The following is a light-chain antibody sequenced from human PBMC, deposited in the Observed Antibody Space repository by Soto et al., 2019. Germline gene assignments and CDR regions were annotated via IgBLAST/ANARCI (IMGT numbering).Light chain of an antibody. CDR1: SSDVGGHNF. Sequence: QSALTQPASVSGSPGQSITISCTGTSSDVGGHNFVSWYQQHPGRAPKLMIYDVRNRPSGVSNRFSGSKSANTASLTISGLQAEDEADYYCSSYLSSGTLDFGGGTQLTVL. CDR3: SSYLSSGTLD. CDR2: DVR. J-gene: IGLJ2*01. V-gene: IGLV2-14*01.